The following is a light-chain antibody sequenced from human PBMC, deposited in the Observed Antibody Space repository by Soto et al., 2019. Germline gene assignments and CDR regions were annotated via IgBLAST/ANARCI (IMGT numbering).Light chain of an antibody. CDR2: DVS. V-gene: IGLV2-14*01. J-gene: IGLJ2*01. CDR1: SSDVGGYNY. CDR3: SSYTSSSTLGVG. Sequence: QSALTQPASVSGSPGQSITLSCTGTSSDVGGYNYVSWYQQHPGKAPKLMIYDVSNRPSGVSNRFSGSKSGNTASLTISGLHAEDDAEYYCSSYTSSSTLGVGFGGGTKLTVL.